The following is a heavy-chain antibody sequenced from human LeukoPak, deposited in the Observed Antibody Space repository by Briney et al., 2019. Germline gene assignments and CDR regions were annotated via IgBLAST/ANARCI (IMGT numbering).Heavy chain of an antibody. CDR1: GGSFSGYY. J-gene: IGHJ4*02. V-gene: IGHV4-34*01. CDR2: IYHSGST. CDR3: ARAFYSSSWYHKEDFFDY. D-gene: IGHD6-13*01. Sequence: SETLSLTCAVYGGSFSGYYWSWIRQPPGKGLEWIGSIYHSGSTYYNPSLKSRVTISVDTSKNQFSLKLSSVTAADTAVFYCARAFYSSSWYHKEDFFDYWGQGTLVTVSS.